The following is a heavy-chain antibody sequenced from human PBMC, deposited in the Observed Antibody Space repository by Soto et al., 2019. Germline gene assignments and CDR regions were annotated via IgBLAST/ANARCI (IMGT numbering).Heavy chain of an antibody. V-gene: IGHV1-18*01. CDR3: ARDRIAAHYYGMDV. Sequence: ASVKVSCKASGYTFTSYSISWVRQALGQGLEWMGWISAYNGNTNYAQKLQGRVTMTTDTSTSTAYMELRSLRSDDTAVYYCARDRIAAHYYGMDVWGQGTTVTVSS. J-gene: IGHJ6*02. CDR2: ISAYNGNT. D-gene: IGHD6-13*01. CDR1: GYTFTSYS.